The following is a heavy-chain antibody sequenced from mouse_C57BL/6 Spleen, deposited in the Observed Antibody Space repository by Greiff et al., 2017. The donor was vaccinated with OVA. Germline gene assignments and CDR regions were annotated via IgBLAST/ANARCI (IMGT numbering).Heavy chain of an antibody. J-gene: IGHJ2*01. CDR3: ARSRYGSDY. D-gene: IGHD1-1*01. V-gene: IGHV1-50*01. Sequence: QVQLQQPGAELVKPGASVKLSCKASGYTFTSYWMQWVKQRPGQGLEWIGEIDPSDSYTNYNQKFKGKATLTVDTSSSTAYMQLSSLTSEDSAVYYCARSRYGSDYWGQGTTLTVSS. CDR1: GYTFTSYW. CDR2: IDPSDSYT.